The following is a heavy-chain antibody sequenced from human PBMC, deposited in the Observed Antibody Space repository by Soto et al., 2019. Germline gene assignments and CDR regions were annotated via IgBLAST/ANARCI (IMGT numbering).Heavy chain of an antibody. D-gene: IGHD3-22*01. V-gene: IGHV3-64*02. CDR1: GFTFSSYV. CDR3: ARSGHYYDTSGHPGAFDI. J-gene: IGHJ3*02. Sequence: EVQLVESGEGLVQPGGSLRLSCAASGFTFSSYVMHWVRQAPGKGLEYVSGISSNGASTYYADSVKDRFTISRDNSKNTLYLQMGSLRAEDMAVYYCARSGHYYDTSGHPGAFDIWGQGAMVTVSS. CDR2: ISSNGAST.